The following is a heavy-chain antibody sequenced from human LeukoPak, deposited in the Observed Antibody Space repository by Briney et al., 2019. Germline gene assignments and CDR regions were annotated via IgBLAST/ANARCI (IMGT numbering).Heavy chain of an antibody. CDR2: VSYDGSNK. J-gene: IGHJ4*02. CDR3: ARILSGPDRIAAAGTRDY. D-gene: IGHD6-13*01. V-gene: IGHV3-30*04. Sequence: GGSLRLSCAASGFTFSSYAMHWVRQAPGKGLEWVAVVSYDGSNKYYADSVKGRFTISRDNSKNTLYLQMNSLRAEDTAVYYCARILSGPDRIAAAGTRDYWGQGTLVTVSS. CDR1: GFTFSSYA.